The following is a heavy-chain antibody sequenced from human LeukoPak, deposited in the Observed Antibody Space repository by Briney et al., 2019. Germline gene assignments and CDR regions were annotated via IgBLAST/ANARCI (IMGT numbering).Heavy chain of an antibody. CDR2: ISNTGERT. CDR1: GFTFSQYA. Sequence: GGSLRLSCAASGFTFSQYAMTWVRQAPGKGLDWVSSISNTGERTYYADSVKGRFTILRDNSRNAVYLDMNNVRADDTAVYYCVKSREASIWYSLGDYWGQGSLVIVSS. CDR3: VKSREASIWYSLGDY. J-gene: IGHJ4*02. D-gene: IGHD6-13*01. V-gene: IGHV3-23*01.